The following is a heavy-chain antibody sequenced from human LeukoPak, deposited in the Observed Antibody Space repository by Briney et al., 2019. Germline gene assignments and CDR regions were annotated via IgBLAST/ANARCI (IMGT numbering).Heavy chain of an antibody. CDR3: ARTSSGYYAHFDL. V-gene: IGHV1-46*01. J-gene: IGHJ4*02. Sequence: ASVKVSCKASGYTFSKFYIHWVRQAPGQGLEWMGLLNTQPNNDYTNYAQKFQGRVTLTRDMSTNTVYMKLSSLTSEDTAVYYSARTSSGYYAHFDLWGQGTLVTVS. D-gene: IGHD3-22*01. CDR1: GYTFSKFY. CDR2: LNTQPNNDYT.